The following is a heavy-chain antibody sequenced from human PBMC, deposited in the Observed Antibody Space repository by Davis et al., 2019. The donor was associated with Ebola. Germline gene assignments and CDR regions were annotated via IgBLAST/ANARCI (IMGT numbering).Heavy chain of an antibody. D-gene: IGHD6-13*01. CDR2: ISSSSSYI. Sequence: GESLKISCAASGFTFSSYSMNWVRQAPGKGLEWVSSISSSSSYIYYADSVKGRFTIFRDNAKKSLFLQMNSLRAEDTAVYYCARESSWWGQGTLVTVSS. V-gene: IGHV3-21*04. CDR1: GFTFSSYS. J-gene: IGHJ4*02. CDR3: ARESSW.